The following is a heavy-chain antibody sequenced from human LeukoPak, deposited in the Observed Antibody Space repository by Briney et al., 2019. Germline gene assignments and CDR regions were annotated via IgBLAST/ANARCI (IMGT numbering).Heavy chain of an antibody. V-gene: IGHV3-7*05. CDR2: IKQDGSEK. CDR1: GFIFSDYA. Sequence: PGGSLRLSCVASGFIFSDYAMNWVRQAPGKGLEWVANIKQDGSEKFYVDSVKGRFTISRDNAKNSLYLQMNSLRAEDTAVYYCAREGIVVVTDPYWYFDLWGRGTLVTVSS. D-gene: IGHD2-21*02. J-gene: IGHJ2*01. CDR3: AREGIVVVTDPYWYFDL.